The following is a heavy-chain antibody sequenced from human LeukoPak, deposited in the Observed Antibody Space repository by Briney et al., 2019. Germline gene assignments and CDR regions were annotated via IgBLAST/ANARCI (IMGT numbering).Heavy chain of an antibody. J-gene: IGHJ6*02. D-gene: IGHD2-2*01. CDR2: IYHSGST. Sequence: SGTLSLTCAVSGGSISSSNWWSWVRQPPGKGLEWIGEIYHSGSTNYNPSLKSRVTISVDKSKNQFSLKLSSVTAADTAVYYCARDVCSSTSCPYYYYGMDVWGQGTTVTVSS. V-gene: IGHV4-4*02. CDR3: ARDVCSSTSCPYYYYGMDV. CDR1: GGSISSSNW.